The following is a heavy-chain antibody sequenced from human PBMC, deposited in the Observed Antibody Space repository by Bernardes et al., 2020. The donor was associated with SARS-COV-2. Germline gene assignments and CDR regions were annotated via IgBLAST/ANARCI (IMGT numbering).Heavy chain of an antibody. V-gene: IGHV4-34*01. CDR3: ARGGVVGATTDYYYYYGMDV. J-gene: IGHJ6*02. Sequence: SETLSLTCAVYGGSFSGYYWSWIRQPPGKGLEWIGEINHSGSTNYNPSLKSRVTISVDTSKNQFSLKLSPVTAADTAVYYCARGGVVGATTDYYYYYGMDVWGQGTTVTVSS. D-gene: IGHD1-26*01. CDR2: INHSGST. CDR1: GGSFSGYY.